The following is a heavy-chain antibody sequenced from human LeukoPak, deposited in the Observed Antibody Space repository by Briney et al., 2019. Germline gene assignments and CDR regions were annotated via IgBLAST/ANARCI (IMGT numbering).Heavy chain of an antibody. D-gene: IGHD6-13*01. V-gene: IGHV4-59*12. Sequence: SETLSLTCTVSGGSISSYYWSWIRQPPGKGLEWIGYIYYSGSTNYNSSLKSRVTISVDTSKNQFSLKLSSVTAADTAVYYCARAAAAAGRGYYYYYMDVWGKGTTVTVSS. CDR1: GGSISSYY. J-gene: IGHJ6*03. CDR2: IYYSGST. CDR3: ARAAAAAGRGYYYYYMDV.